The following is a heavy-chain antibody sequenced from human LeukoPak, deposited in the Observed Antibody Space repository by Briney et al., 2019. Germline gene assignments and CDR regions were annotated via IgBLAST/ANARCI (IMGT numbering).Heavy chain of an antibody. CDR2: INPNSGGT. CDR3: AREGTMIVVVITTSYYYGMDV. Sequence: ASVKVSCKASGYTFTGYYMHWVRQAPGQGLEWTGWINPNSGGTNYAQKFQGRVTMTRDTSISTAYMELSRLRSDDTAVYYCAREGTMIVVVITTSYYYGMDVWGQGTTVTVSS. D-gene: IGHD3-22*01. CDR1: GYTFTGYY. J-gene: IGHJ6*02. V-gene: IGHV1-2*02.